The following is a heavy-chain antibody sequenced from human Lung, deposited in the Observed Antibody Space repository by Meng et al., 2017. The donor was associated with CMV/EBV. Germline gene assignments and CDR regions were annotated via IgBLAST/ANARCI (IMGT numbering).Heavy chain of an antibody. J-gene: IGHJ3*02. V-gene: IGHV4-39*07. CDR1: GGSISSSSYY. Sequence: SETXSLXXTVSGGSISSSSYYWGWIRQPPGKGLEWIGSIYYSGSTYYNPSLKSRVTISVDTSKNQFSLKLSSVTAADTAVYYCAKENYDSSGDDAFDIWGQGTXVTVSS. CDR2: IYYSGST. D-gene: IGHD3-22*01. CDR3: AKENYDSSGDDAFDI.